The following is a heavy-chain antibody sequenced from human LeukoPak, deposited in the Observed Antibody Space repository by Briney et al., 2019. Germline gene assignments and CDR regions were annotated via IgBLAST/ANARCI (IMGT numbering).Heavy chain of an antibody. D-gene: IGHD4-17*01. V-gene: IGHV4-39*07. Sequence: PSETLSLTCTVFGGSVTSSSHYWGWIRQPPGKGLEWIGSVDYSGITYYSPSLKSRVTMSVDTSKNQFSLILASVTAADTAVYYCARGGNHGDYWYFDLWGRGTLVTVSS. CDR1: GGSVTSSSHY. CDR2: VDYSGIT. CDR3: ARGGNHGDYWYFDL. J-gene: IGHJ2*01.